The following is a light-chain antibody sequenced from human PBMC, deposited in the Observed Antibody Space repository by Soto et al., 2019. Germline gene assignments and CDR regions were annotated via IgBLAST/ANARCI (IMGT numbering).Light chain of an antibody. V-gene: IGKV3-20*01. Sequence: DIVCTLSTGTLSLSTGERATLSCRSSQSVSSSYLAWYQQKPGQPPRLLIHGAPSRAAGIPDWFSGSGSGTDITLTSSILQAEVFAVYYCQQYASTRWTFGQGTKVDI. CDR3: QQYASTRWT. J-gene: IGKJ1*01. CDR1: QSVSSSY. CDR2: GAP.